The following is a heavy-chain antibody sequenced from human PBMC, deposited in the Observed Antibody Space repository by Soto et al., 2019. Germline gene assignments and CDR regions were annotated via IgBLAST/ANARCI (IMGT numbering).Heavy chain of an antibody. D-gene: IGHD3-10*01. CDR3: ARMGRGSDYYGSGSLSFNPYGMDV. V-gene: IGHV3-11*03. J-gene: IGHJ6*02. CDR1: GFTFSDYY. Sequence: GGSLRLSCAASGFTFSDYYMSWIRQAPGKGLEWVSYISSSSSYTNYADSVKGRFTISRDNAKNSLYLQMNSLRAEDTAVYYCARMGRGSDYYGSGSLSFNPYGMDVWGQGTTVTVSS. CDR2: ISSSSSYT.